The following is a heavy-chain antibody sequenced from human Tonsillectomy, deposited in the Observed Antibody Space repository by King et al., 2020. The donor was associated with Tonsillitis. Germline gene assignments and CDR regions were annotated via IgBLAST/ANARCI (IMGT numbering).Heavy chain of an antibody. CDR1: GYTFTNYD. V-gene: IGHV1-8*01. CDR3: ARALQYDILTGYFLNYFYGMDV. D-gene: IGHD3-9*01. J-gene: IGHJ6*02. Sequence: VQLVQSGAEVKKPGASVKVSCKASGYTFTNYDINWVRQAPGQGLEWLGSMNPNIGNTDYAQKFQGGVTMTRNTSISTAYMELSSLGSEDTAVYYCARALQYDILTGYFLNYFYGMDVWGQGTTVTVSS. CDR2: MNPNIGNT.